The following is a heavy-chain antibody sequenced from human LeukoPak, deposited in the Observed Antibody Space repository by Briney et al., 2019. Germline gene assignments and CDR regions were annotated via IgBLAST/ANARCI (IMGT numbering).Heavy chain of an antibody. D-gene: IGHD5-18*01. V-gene: IGHV3-30*18. J-gene: IGHJ4*02. Sequence: GRSLRLSCAASGFTFSSYGMHWVRQAPGKGLEWVAVISYDGSNKYYADSVKGRFIISRDNSKNTLYLQMNSLRAEDTAVYYCANRGDTAMVLDYWGQGTLVTVSS. CDR2: ISYDGSNK. CDR3: ANRGDTAMVLDY. CDR1: GFTFSSYG.